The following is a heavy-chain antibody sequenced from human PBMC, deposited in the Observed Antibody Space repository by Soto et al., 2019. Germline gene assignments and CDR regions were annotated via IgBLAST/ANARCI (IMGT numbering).Heavy chain of an antibody. CDR1: GFTFSSYA. Sequence: GESLKISCAASGFTFSSYAMHWVRQAPGKGLEWVAVISYDGSNKYYADSVKGRFTISRDNSKNTLYLQMNSLRAEDTAVYYCARDTHDSSGYYYYYYGMDVWGQGTTVTVSS. J-gene: IGHJ6*02. V-gene: IGHV3-30*04. CDR3: ARDTHDSSGYYYYYYGMDV. CDR2: ISYDGSNK. D-gene: IGHD3-22*01.